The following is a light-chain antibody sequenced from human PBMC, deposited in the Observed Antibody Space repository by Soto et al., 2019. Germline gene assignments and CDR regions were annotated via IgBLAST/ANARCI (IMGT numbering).Light chain of an antibody. CDR2: GNS. CDR1: SSNIGAGYD. J-gene: IGLJ3*02. Sequence: QSVLTQPPSVSGAPGQRVTISCTGSSSNIGAGYDVHWYQHLPGTAPKVLIHGNSNRPSGVPDRFSGSKPGTSASLAITGLQAEDEADYYCQSYDSSLGGGVFGGGTKLTVL. V-gene: IGLV1-40*01. CDR3: QSYDSSLGGGV.